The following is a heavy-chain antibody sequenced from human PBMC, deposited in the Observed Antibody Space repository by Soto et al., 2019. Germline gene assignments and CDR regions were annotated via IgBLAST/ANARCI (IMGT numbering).Heavy chain of an antibody. CDR3: TRNLAGNRDY. CDR1: GLPFNSYW. CDR2: INSDGSST. V-gene: IGHV3-74*01. Sequence: GGSMRLSCAASGLPFNSYWMHWVRQAPGKGLVWVSRINSDGSSTSYADSVKGRFTISRDNAKNTLYLQMNSLRAEDTAVNYSTRNLAGNRDYWGKGTVVTAS. J-gene: IGHJ4*02. D-gene: IGHD3-3*02.